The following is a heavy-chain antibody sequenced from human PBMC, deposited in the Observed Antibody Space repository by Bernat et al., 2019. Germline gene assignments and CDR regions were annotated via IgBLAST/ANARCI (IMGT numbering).Heavy chain of an antibody. D-gene: IGHD3-16*01. V-gene: IGHV3-30*02. Sequence: QVQLVESGGGVVQPGGSLRLSCAASGFTFRNYGMHWVRQTPTMGLEWVAFTRYDGDNKYYLDSVKGRFTISRDNSKNTLYLQMNSLRTEDTAVYYCAKDGSRGIQLGEFGTLGMDVWGQGTTVTVSS. CDR3: AKDGSRGIQLGEFGTLGMDV. J-gene: IGHJ6*02. CDR2: TRYDGDNK. CDR1: GFTFRNYG.